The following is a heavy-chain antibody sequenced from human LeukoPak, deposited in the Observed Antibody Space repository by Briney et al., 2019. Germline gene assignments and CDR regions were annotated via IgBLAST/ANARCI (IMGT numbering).Heavy chain of an antibody. CDR2: ISGSGGST. J-gene: IGHJ4*02. V-gene: IGHV3-23*01. D-gene: IGHD5-24*01. CDR3: AKAVGWLQLFDY. Sequence: GGSLRLSCAASGFTFGSYAMSWVRQAPGKGLEWVSAISGSGGSTYYADSVKGRFTISRDNSKNTLYLQMNSLRAEDTAVYYCAKAVGWLQLFDYWGQGTLVTVSS. CDR1: GFTFGSYA.